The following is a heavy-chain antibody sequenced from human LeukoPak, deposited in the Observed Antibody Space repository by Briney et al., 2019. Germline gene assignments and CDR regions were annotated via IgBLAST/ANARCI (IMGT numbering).Heavy chain of an antibody. J-gene: IGHJ6*03. Sequence: PSETLSITCSVSDDSITMYYWTWIRQPPGKGLEWIGYVDHTGGTNFNPSLNGRVSISRDTTKNLFSLRLRSVTAADTAVYFCARGRVSSTTWYSTYYSYFYMDVWGKGTTVTVSS. V-gene: IGHV4-59*01. CDR2: VDHTGGT. D-gene: IGHD1-1*01. CDR1: DDSITMYY. CDR3: ARGRVSSTTWYSTYYSYFYMDV.